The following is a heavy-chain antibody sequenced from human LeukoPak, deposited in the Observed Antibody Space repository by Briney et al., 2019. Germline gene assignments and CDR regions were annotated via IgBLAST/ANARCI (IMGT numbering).Heavy chain of an antibody. Sequence: SETLSLTCTFSSASVSSYYWSWIRQPPGKGLEWIGYIYHSGSSNYNPSLKSRVTISLDTSKNLFSLKLSSVTVADTAVYYCARPSGMGPAFDIWGQGTMVTVSS. V-gene: IGHV4-59*08. D-gene: IGHD1-1*01. CDR3: ARPSGMGPAFDI. CDR2: IYHSGSS. CDR1: SASVSSYY. J-gene: IGHJ3*02.